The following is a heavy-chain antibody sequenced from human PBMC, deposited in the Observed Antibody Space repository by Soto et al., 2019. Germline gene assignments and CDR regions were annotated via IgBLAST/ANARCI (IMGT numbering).Heavy chain of an antibody. J-gene: IGHJ6*02. Sequence: PGGSLRLSCAASGFTFSNAWMNWVRQAPGKGLEWVGRIKSKTDGGTTDYAAPVKGRFTISRDDSKNTLYLQMNSLKTEDTAVYYCTTNPQMTTVTTSGAIYYYYYGMDVWAQGTTVTVSS. CDR1: GFTFSNAW. V-gene: IGHV3-15*07. CDR3: TTNPQMTTVTTSGAIYYYYYGMDV. D-gene: IGHD4-4*01. CDR2: IKSKTDGGTT.